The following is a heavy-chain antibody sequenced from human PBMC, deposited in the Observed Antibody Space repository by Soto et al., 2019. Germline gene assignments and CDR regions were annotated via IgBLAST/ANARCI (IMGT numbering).Heavy chain of an antibody. CDR2: IYYRGST. CDR3: LSGSRTFDY. CDR1: GGSISSYY. Sequence: QVQLQESGPGLVKPSETLSLTCTVSGGSISSYYWSWIRQPPGKGLEWIGYIYYRGSTNYNPSLNSRVTISVDTSKNQFSLKLSSVTAADTAVYYCLSGSRTFDYWGQGTLVTVSS. V-gene: IGHV4-59*01. J-gene: IGHJ4*02. D-gene: IGHD1-26*01.